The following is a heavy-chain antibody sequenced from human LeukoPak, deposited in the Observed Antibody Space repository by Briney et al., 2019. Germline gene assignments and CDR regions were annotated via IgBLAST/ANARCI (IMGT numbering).Heavy chain of an antibody. V-gene: IGHV3-30*18. CDR1: GFTFSSYG. CDR2: ISYDGSNK. Sequence: GGSLRLSCAASGFTFSSYGMHWVRQAPGKGLEWVAVISYDGSNKYYADSVKGRFTISRDNSKNMLYLQMNSLRAEDTAMYYCAKALPTGHYFDYWGQGTLVTVSS. J-gene: IGHJ4*02. D-gene: IGHD4-17*01. CDR3: AKALPTGHYFDY.